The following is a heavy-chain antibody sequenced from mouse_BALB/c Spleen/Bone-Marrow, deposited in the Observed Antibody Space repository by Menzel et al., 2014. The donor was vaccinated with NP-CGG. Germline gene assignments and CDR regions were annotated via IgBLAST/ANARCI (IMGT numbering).Heavy chain of an antibody. D-gene: IGHD2-3*01. CDR1: GFTFSSYA. CDR2: ISCGGSYT. J-gene: IGHJ2*01. V-gene: IGHV5-9-3*01. CDR3: ARSGVCGYYF. Sequence: EVKLVESGGGLVKPGGSLKLSCAASGFTFSSYAMSWVRQTPEKRLEWVATISCGGSYTYYPDSVKGRFTISRDNAKNTLYLQMSSQRSEDTAMYYCARSGVCGYYFGGQGTTLTVSS.